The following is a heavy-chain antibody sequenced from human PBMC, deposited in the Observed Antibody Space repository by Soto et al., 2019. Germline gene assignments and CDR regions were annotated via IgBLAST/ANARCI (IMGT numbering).Heavy chain of an antibody. CDR2: MNPNSGNT. CDR1: GYTFTSYD. J-gene: IGHJ6*02. Sequence: QVQLVQSGAEVKKPGASVKVSCKASGYTFTSYDINWVRQATEQGLEWMGWMNPNSGNTGYAQKFQGRVTMTRNTSISTAYMELSSLRSEDTAVYYCARIHGSGYYYFAYYYYGMDVWGQGTTVTVSS. D-gene: IGHD3-22*01. V-gene: IGHV1-8*01. CDR3: ARIHGSGYYYFAYYYYGMDV.